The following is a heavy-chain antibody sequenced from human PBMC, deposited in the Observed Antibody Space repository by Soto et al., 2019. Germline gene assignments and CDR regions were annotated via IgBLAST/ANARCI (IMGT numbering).Heavy chain of an antibody. CDR2: IRSKAYGGTT. CDR3: TRGNQKARITIFGVVTTDY. J-gene: IGHJ4*02. Sequence: GGSLRLSCTASGFTFGDYAMSWFRQAPGKGLEWVGFIRSKAYGGTTEYAASVKGRFTISRDDSKSIAYLQMNSLKTEDTAVYYCTRGNQKARITIFGVVTTDYWGQGTLVTVSS. D-gene: IGHD3-3*01. V-gene: IGHV3-49*03. CDR1: GFTFGDYA.